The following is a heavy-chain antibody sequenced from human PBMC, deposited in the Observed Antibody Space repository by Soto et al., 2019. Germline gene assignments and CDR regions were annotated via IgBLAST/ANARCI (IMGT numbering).Heavy chain of an antibody. V-gene: IGHV3-15*01. CDR1: GFMFSSAW. CDR2: IKSKNDGGAA. CDR3: VEGWNDF. J-gene: IGHJ4*02. Sequence: EVQVVESGGDLVEPGGSLRLSCVTSGFMFSSAWMSWVRQGPGKGLEWVARIKSKNDGGAADYAAPVNGRFSISRDDSKSTVHLQMNSLRAEDTALYYCVEGWNDFWGQGNLVTVSS. D-gene: IGHD1-1*01.